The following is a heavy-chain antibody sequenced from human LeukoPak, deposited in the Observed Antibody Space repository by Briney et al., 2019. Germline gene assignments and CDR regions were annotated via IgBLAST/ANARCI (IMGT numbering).Heavy chain of an antibody. J-gene: IGHJ4*02. V-gene: IGHV4-39*01. D-gene: IGHD1-1*01. CDR2: IYYSGST. CDR1: GGSIGSSSYY. CDR3: ASWSYGQPSDLDY. Sequence: SETLSLTCTVSGGSIGSSSYYWGWIRQPPGKGLEWIGSIYYSGSTYYNPSLKSRVTISVDTSKNQFSLKLSSVTAADTAVYYCASWSYGQPSDLDYWGQGTLVTVSS.